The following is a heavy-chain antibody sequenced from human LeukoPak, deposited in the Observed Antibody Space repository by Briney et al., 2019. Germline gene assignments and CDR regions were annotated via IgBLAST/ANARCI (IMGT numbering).Heavy chain of an antibody. J-gene: IGHJ4*02. CDR1: GGSISSYY. V-gene: IGHV4-59*01. D-gene: IGHD2-2*01. CDR2: IYYSGST. Sequence: PSETLSLTCTVSGGSISSYYWSWIRQPPGKRLEWIGYIYYSGSTNYNPSLKSRVTISVDTSKNQFSLKLSSVTAADTAVYYCARGSIVVVPAAIMPYFDYWGQGTLVTVSS. CDR3: ARGSIVVVPAAIMPYFDY.